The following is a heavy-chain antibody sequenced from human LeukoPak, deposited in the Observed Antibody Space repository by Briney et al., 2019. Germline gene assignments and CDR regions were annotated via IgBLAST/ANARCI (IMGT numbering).Heavy chain of an antibody. D-gene: IGHD3-3*01. J-gene: IGHJ6*03. CDR3: ASSYYDFWSGYYTYDYYYMDV. CDR2: INPNSGGT. Sequence: ASVKVSCKASGYTFTGYYMHWVRQAPGQGLEWMGWINPNSGGTNYAQKFQGRVTMTRDASISTAYMELGRLRSDDTAVYYCASSYYDFWSGYYTYDYYYMDVWGKGTTVTVSS. CDR1: GYTFTGYY. V-gene: IGHV1-2*02.